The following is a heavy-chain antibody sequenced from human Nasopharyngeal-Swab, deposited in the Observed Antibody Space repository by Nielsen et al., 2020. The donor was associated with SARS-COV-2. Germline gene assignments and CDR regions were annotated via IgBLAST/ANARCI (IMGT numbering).Heavy chain of an antibody. V-gene: IGHV3-7*01. CDR1: GFTFSSYW. J-gene: IGHJ4*02. CDR3: ARVVPAAFDY. D-gene: IGHD2-2*01. Sequence: GESLKISCAASGFTFSSYWMSWVRQAPGKGLEWVANIKQDGSEKYYVDSVKGRITISRDNAKNSLYLQMNSLRAEDTAVYYCARVVPAAFDYWGQGTLVTVSS. CDR2: IKQDGSEK.